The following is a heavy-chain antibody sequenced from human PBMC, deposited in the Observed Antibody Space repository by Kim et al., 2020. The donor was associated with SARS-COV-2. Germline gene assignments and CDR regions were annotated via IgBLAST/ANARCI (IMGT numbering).Heavy chain of an antibody. D-gene: IGHD3-3*01. CDR2: MNPNSGNT. Sequence: ASVKVPCKASGYTFTSYDINWVRQATGQGLEWMGWMNPNSGNTGYAQKFQGRVTMTRNTSISTAYMELSSLRSEDTAVYYCARRLELRFLEPQRGMDVWGQGTTVTVSS. CDR1: GYTFTSYD. CDR3: ARRLELRFLEPQRGMDV. V-gene: IGHV1-8*01. J-gene: IGHJ6*02.